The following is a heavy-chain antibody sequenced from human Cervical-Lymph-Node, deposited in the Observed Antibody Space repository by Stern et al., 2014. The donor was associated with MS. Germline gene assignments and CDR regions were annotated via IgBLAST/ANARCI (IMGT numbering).Heavy chain of an antibody. CDR3: TKAWDS. CDR1: GYTFTSDD. V-gene: IGHV1-8*01. J-gene: IGHJ4*02. Sequence: QVQLVQSGAEVKKPGASVKVSCKTSGYTFTSDDINWVRQASGQGLELMGWMNPDSGDTGYAQKFQVRLTITRDTSISTAYMELTTLRSEDTAVYYCTKAWDSWGQGTLVIVSS. CDR2: MNPDSGDT.